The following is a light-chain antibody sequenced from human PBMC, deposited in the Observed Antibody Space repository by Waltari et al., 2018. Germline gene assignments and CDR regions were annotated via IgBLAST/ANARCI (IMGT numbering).Light chain of an antibody. CDR3: QKYNSAPVTWT. CDR1: QNLLSNSDNKNY. V-gene: IGKV4-1*01. CDR2: WAS. Sequence: DIVMTQSPDSLAVSLGERVTINCRSSQNLLSNSDNKNYLAWFQQKPGQPPKLLIYWASTRESGVPDRFSGSGSGTEFTLTISSLQPEDVATYYCQKYNSAPVTWTFGQGTKVEIK. J-gene: IGKJ1*01.